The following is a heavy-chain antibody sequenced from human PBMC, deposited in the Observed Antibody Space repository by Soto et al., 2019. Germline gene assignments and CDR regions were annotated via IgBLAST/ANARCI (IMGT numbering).Heavy chain of an antibody. J-gene: IGHJ4*02. Sequence: QVQLVQSVAEVKKPGSSVKVSCKASGGTFSSYPLSWVRQAPGQGLEWMGGIIPIFGTTKYAQKFQGRVTIIADESTTTAYMELSSLRSEDTAVYYCAMIDYSSGSDYWGQGTLVTVSS. CDR1: GGTFSSYP. CDR2: IIPIFGTT. V-gene: IGHV1-69*01. D-gene: IGHD6-19*01. CDR3: AMIDYSSGSDY.